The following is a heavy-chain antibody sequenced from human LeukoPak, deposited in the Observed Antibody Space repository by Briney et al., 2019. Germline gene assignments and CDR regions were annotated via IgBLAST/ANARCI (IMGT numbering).Heavy chain of an antibody. CDR2: ISHISSNI. CDR1: GFTFSSYS. Sequence: GGSLRLSCAASGFTFSSYSMNWVRQAPGQGLEWVSSISHISSNIYYADSVKGRFTISRDNAKNSLYLQMHSLRAEDTAVYYCGRQAAPDYWAREPWSPSPQ. D-gene: IGHD2-15*01. V-gene: IGHV3-21*01. CDR3: GRQAAPDY. J-gene: IGHJ4*02.